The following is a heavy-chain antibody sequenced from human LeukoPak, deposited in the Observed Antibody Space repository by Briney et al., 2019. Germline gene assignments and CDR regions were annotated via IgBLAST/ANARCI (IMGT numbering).Heavy chain of an antibody. CDR3: ATMPLTLLWPDY. Sequence: SETLSLTCTVSGGSISSYYWSWIRQPPGKGLEWIGCIYYSGSTNYNPSLKSRVTISVDTSKNQFSLKLSSVTAADTAVYYCATMPLTLLWPDYWGQGTLVTVSS. D-gene: IGHD2/OR15-2a*01. CDR1: GGSISSYY. V-gene: IGHV4-59*01. CDR2: IYYSGST. J-gene: IGHJ4*02.